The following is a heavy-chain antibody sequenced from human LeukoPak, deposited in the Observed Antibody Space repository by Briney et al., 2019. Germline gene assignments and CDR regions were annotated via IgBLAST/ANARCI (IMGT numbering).Heavy chain of an antibody. CDR1: GYTFTSYG. CDR2: ISAYNGNT. V-gene: IGHV1-18*01. Sequence: ASVKVSCKASGYTFTSYGISGVRQAPGQGLEWMGWISAYNGNTNYAQKLQGRVTMTTDTSTSTADMELRSLRSDDTAAYYCARYDDYGDYYFDYWGQGTLVTVSS. J-gene: IGHJ4*02. CDR3: ARYDDYGDYYFDY. D-gene: IGHD4-17*01.